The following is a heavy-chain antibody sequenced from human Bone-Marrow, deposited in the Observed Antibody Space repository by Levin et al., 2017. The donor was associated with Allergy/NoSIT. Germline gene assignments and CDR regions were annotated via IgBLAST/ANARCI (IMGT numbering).Heavy chain of an antibody. D-gene: IGHD5-24*01. CDR3: ATIVGATVTYFYNVLDV. V-gene: IGHV3-48*03. Sequence: PGGSLRLSCAASGFAFSSFEMNWVRQAPGKGLEWVSFINTRGTATFYADSVKGRFTVSRDNAKNEIYLEMNSLKVEDTSIYYCATIVGATVTYFYNVLDVWGQGAAVTVSS. J-gene: IGHJ6*02. CDR2: INTRGTAT. CDR1: GFAFSSFE.